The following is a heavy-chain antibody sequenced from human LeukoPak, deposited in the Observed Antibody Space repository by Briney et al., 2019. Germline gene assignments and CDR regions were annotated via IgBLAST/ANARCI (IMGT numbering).Heavy chain of an antibody. J-gene: IGHJ4*02. V-gene: IGHV3-15*01. CDR1: GFTFSNAW. Sequence: PGGSLRLSCAASGFTFSNAWMSWVRQAPGKGLEWVGRIKSKTDGGTTDYAAPVKGRFTIPRDDSKNTVYLQMNSLKTEDTAVYYCTTAPCSSTSCHKNYWGQGTLVTVSS. CDR2: IKSKTDGGTT. CDR3: TTAPCSSTSCHKNY. D-gene: IGHD2-2*02.